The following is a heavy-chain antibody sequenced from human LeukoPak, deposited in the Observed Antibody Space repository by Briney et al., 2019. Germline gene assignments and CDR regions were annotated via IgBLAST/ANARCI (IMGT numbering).Heavy chain of an antibody. CDR1: GFTFSSYA. V-gene: IGHV3-23*01. Sequence: GSLRLSCAASGFTFSSYAMSWVRQAPGKGLEWVSAISGSGGSTYYADSVKGRFTISRDNSKNTLYLQMNSLRAEDTAVYYCAKAPAYCGGDCYYYFDYWGQGTLVTVSS. J-gene: IGHJ4*02. CDR2: ISGSGGST. D-gene: IGHD2-21*02. CDR3: AKAPAYCGGDCYYYFDY.